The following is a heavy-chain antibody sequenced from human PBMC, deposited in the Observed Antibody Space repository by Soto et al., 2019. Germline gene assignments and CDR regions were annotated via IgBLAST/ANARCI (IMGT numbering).Heavy chain of an antibody. CDR3: ARTSIFGVVLNAFDI. CDR2: ISYSGST. D-gene: IGHD3-3*01. J-gene: IGHJ3*02. CDR1: CGSFSGGGYD. V-gene: IGHV4-31*03. Sequence: SGTLSLTCTVSCGSFSGGGYDWSWIREHPGKGREWMGYISYSGSTKYKPSLQSRITISVETSKNQFSLRLTSVTAADTAIYFCARTSIFGVVLNAFDIWGQGTLVTVS.